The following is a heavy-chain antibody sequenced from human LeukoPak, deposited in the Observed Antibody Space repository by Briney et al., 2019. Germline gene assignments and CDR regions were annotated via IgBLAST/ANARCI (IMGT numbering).Heavy chain of an antibody. V-gene: IGHV1-8*03. J-gene: IGHJ4*02. CDR2: MNPNSGST. D-gene: IGHD5-12*01. CDR1: GYTFTSYD. CDR3: ARGRSAGYPYYFEY. Sequence: ASVKVSCKASGYTFTSYDINWVRQATGQGLEWMGWMNPNSGSTGYAQKFQGRVTITRNTSISTAYMELSGLRSEDTAVYYCARGRSAGYPYYFEYWGQGTLVTVSS.